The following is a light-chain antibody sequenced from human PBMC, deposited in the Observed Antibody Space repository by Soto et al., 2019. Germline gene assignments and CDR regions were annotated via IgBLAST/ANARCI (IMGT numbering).Light chain of an antibody. J-gene: IGKJ4*01. Sequence: DIPMTQSPSSLSASVGDRVTITCQASQNINNYLNWYQQKPGKAPKLLIYAASSLQSGVPSRFSGSGSGTDFTLTISSLQPEDFATYYCQQANSFPLTFGGGTKVDI. CDR2: AAS. CDR3: QQANSFPLT. V-gene: IGKV1-12*01. CDR1: QNINNY.